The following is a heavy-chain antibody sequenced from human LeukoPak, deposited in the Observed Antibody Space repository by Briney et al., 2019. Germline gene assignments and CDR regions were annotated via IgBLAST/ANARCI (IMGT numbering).Heavy chain of an antibody. D-gene: IGHD6-19*01. J-gene: IGHJ4*02. Sequence: ASVKVSCKASGYTFTSYDINWVRQATGQGLEWMGWMNPNSGNTGYAQKFQGRVTMTRNTSISTAYMELSSLRSEDTAVYYCARGLPRGGEGSSGWYYDGLDYWGQGTLVTVSS. V-gene: IGHV1-8*01. CDR1: GYTFTSYD. CDR2: MNPNSGNT. CDR3: ARGLPRGGEGSSGWYYDGLDY.